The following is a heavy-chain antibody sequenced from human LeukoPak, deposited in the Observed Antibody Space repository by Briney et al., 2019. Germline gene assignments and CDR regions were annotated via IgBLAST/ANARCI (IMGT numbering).Heavy chain of an antibody. CDR3: TRDPRRLDY. CDR2: ISGNSGDI. Sequence: NPGGSLRLSCAVSGFTFSGYYMTWVRQAPGKGLEWLSYISGNSGDINYLDSVRGRFTISRDNAKNSLYLQMNSLRVEDTAVYYCTRDPRRLDYLGQGTLVTVSS. CDR1: GFTFSGYY. V-gene: IGHV3-11*05. J-gene: IGHJ4*02.